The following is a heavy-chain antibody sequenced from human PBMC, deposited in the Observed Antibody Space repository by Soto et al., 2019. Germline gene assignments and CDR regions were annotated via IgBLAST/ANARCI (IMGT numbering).Heavy chain of an antibody. CDR2: INPATGAA. CDR1: GYPVTAYY. V-gene: IGHV1-2*02. J-gene: IGHJ3*02. D-gene: IGHD3-3*01. Sequence: QLHLVQSGAVVKKPGASVTVSCSASGYPVTAYYMHWVRQAPGRGLEWMGGINPATGAAKYTQTFQGRGPMTRDTATGSGFMEPGGPTAGGTAVFYWGGGGGVGVAGSAAFDMWGQGTLVTVSS. CDR3: GGGGGVGVAGSAAFDM.